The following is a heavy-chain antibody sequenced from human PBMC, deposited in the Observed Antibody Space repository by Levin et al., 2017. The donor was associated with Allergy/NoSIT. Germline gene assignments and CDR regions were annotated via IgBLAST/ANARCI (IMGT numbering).Heavy chain of an antibody. CDR2: TYYRSKWYN. CDR1: GDSVSSNSAA. Sequence: SETLSLTCAISGDSVSSNSAAWNWIRQSPSRGLEWLGRTYYRSKWYNDYAVSVKSRITINPDTSKNQFSLQLNSVTPEDTAVYYCARSGLHLGVVTGPGAFDIWGQGTMVTVSS. D-gene: IGHD2-21*02. J-gene: IGHJ3*02. CDR3: ARSGLHLGVVTGPGAFDI. V-gene: IGHV6-1*01.